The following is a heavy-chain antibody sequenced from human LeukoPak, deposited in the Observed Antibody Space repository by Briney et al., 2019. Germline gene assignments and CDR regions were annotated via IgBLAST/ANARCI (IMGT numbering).Heavy chain of an antibody. Sequence: PGGSLRLSCAASGFTVSSNYMSWVRQAPGKGLEWVSVIYSGGSTYYADSVKGRFTISRDNSKNTLYLQMNSLRAEDTAVYYCARGPPPTVTTFYYYMDVWGKGTTVTVSS. V-gene: IGHV3-53*01. CDR2: IYSGGST. CDR3: ARGPPPTVTTFYYYMDV. CDR1: GFTVSSNY. J-gene: IGHJ6*03. D-gene: IGHD4-17*01.